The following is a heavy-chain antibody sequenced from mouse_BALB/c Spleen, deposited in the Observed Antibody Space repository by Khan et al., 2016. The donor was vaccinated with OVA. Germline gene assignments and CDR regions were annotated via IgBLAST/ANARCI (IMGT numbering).Heavy chain of an antibody. D-gene: IGHD1-1*01. V-gene: IGHV1-7*01. CDR2: INPSTGYT. CDR1: GYTFINYW. J-gene: IGHJ2*01. Sequence: VQLQQSGAELAKPGASVKMSCKASGYTFINYWILWVKQRPGQGLEWIGYINPSTGYTEYNQNFKDKATLTADKSSSTAYMQLSSLTSEDSAVYYCVRSGPRWDFDYWGQGTTLTVSS. CDR3: VRSGPRWDFDY.